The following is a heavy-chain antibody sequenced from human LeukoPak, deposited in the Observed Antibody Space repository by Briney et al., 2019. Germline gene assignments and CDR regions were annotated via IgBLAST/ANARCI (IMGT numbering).Heavy chain of an antibody. J-gene: IGHJ6*02. D-gene: IGHD6-13*01. V-gene: IGHV4-34*01. CDR1: GGSFSGYY. CDR2: INHSGST. CDR3: ARVSAAGISYYYYYGMDV. Sequence: SETLSLTCAVYGGSFSGYYWNWIRQPPGKGLEWIGEINHSGSTNYNPSLKSRVSISVDTSKNQFSLKLSSVTAADTAVYYCARVSAAGISYYYYYGMDVGGQGTTVTVSS.